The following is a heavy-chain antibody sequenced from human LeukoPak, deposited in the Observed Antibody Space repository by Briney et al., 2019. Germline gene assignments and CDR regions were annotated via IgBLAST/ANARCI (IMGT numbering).Heavy chain of an antibody. CDR2: IYYSGST. CDR1: GGSISSHY. V-gene: IGHV4-39*07. CDR3: ARDSPKYYDFWSGYYPFDY. D-gene: IGHD3-3*01. J-gene: IGHJ4*02. Sequence: PSETLSLTCSVSGGSISSHYWGWIRQPPGKGLEWIGSIYYSGSTYYNPSLKSRVTISVDTSKNQFSLKLSSVTAADTAVYYCARDSPKYYDFWSGYYPFDYWGQGTLVTVSS.